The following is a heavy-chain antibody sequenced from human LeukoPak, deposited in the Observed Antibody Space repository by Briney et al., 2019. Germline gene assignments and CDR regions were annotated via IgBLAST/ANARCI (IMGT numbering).Heavy chain of an antibody. CDR1: GGSISSYY. V-gene: IGHV4-59*01. Sequence: SVTLSLTCTASGGSISSYYCSWIRQPPGKGLEWIEYIYYSGSTNYNPSLQSRVTISVNKSKNKFCQKLSSVTGADTAVYYCARSDSRLYYFDYRGQGTLVTASS. CDR2: IYYSGST. J-gene: IGHJ4*02. D-gene: IGHD6-13*01. CDR3: ARSDSRLYYFDY.